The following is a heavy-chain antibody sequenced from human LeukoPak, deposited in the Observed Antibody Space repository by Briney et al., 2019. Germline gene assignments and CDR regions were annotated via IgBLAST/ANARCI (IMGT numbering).Heavy chain of an antibody. Sequence: GGSLRLSCAASGFTFSNYAMNWIRQAPGKGLEWVSGIGDSGDNTYYADSVKGRFTISRDNSKNTLYLQMASLRAEDTAVYYCAKEGYYYGGSGYYLFEYWGQGTLVTAPS. V-gene: IGHV3-23*01. CDR1: GFTFSNYA. J-gene: IGHJ4*02. D-gene: IGHD3-22*01. CDR3: AKEGYYYGGSGYYLFEY. CDR2: IGDSGDNT.